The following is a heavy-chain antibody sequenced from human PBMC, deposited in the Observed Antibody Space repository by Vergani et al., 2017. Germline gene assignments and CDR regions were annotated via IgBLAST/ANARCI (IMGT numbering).Heavy chain of an antibody. CDR3: ARGHDSSGYYYDY. V-gene: IGHV4-30-2*01. CDR1: GGSISSGGYS. J-gene: IGHJ4*02. D-gene: IGHD3-22*01. Sequence: QLQLQESGSGLVKPSQTLSLTCAVSGGSISSGGYSWSWIRQPPGKGLEWIGYIYQSGSTYYNPSLKSRVTISVDRSKNQFSLKLSSVTAADTAVYYCARGHDSSGYYYDYWGQGTLVTVSS. CDR2: IYQSGST.